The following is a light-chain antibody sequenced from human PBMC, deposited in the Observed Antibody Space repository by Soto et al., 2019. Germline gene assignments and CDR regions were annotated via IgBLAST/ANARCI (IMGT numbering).Light chain of an antibody. CDR2: MAS. Sequence: DIPMTQSPSTLSASVGDRVTITCRASESIDTRLAWYQQRPGKAPNLLIYMASSLETGVPSRFSGSGSGTEFTLTISSLQPDDFATYYCQQYSSYPWTFGQGTKVDIE. CDR1: ESIDTR. CDR3: QQYSSYPWT. V-gene: IGKV1-5*03. J-gene: IGKJ1*01.